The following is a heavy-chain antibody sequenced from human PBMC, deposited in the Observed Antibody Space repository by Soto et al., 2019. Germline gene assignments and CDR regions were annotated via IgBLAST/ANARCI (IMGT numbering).Heavy chain of an antibody. CDR3: VRVVVTNNYFDY. J-gene: IGHJ4*02. V-gene: IGHV3-72*01. D-gene: IGHD2-21*02. CDR1: GFTLSDEY. CDR2: TRNKARSFTT. Sequence: EVQLVESGGGLVQPGGSLRLSCATSGFTLSDEYIDWVRQAPGKWLEWVGRTRNKARSFTTDYAPSVQYKFTISRDDSHNSVHLQMNSLKIEDTAVYYCVRVVVTNNYFDYWGQGTRVTVSS.